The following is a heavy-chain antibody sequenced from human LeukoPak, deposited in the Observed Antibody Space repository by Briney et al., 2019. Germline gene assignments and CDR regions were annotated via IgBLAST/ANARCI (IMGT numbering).Heavy chain of an antibody. CDR3: AKDAPVNPGPIY. V-gene: IGHV3-30*02. CDR1: GFTFSSYG. Sequence: GGSLRLSCAASGFTFSSYGMHWVRQAPGKGLEWVAFIRYDGNNKYYADSVKGRFTISRDNSKNTLCLQMNSLRAEDTSVYYCAKDAPVNPGPIYWGQGTLVTVSS. CDR2: IRYDGNNK. J-gene: IGHJ4*02. D-gene: IGHD3-10*01.